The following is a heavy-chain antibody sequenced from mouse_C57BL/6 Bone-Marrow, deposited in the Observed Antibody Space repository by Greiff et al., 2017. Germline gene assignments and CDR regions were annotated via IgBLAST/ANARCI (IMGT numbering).Heavy chain of an antibody. J-gene: IGHJ1*03. D-gene: IGHD2-2*01. CDR1: GYTFTSYW. CDR2: IDPSDSYT. Sequence: QVQLQQPGAELVMPGASVKLSCKASGYTFTSYWMHWVKQRPGQGLEWIGEIDPSDSYTNYNQKFKGKSTLTVNKSSSTAYMQLSSLTSEDSAVYYCARRWLRRYFGVWGTGTTVTVSS. CDR3: ARRWLRRYFGV. V-gene: IGHV1-69*01.